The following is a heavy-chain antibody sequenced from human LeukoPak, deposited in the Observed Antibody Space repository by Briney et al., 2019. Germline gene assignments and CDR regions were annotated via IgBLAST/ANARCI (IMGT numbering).Heavy chain of an antibody. CDR2: ISSSSSTI. Sequence: GGSLRLSCAASGFTFSRYSMNWVRQAPGKGLEWVSYISSSSSTIYYADSVKGRFTISRDNAKNSLYLQMNSLRAEDTAVYYCASPPDSSSGNYFDYWGQGTLVTVSS. D-gene: IGHD6-6*01. CDR1: GFTFSRYS. V-gene: IGHV3-48*01. J-gene: IGHJ4*02. CDR3: ASPPDSSSGNYFDY.